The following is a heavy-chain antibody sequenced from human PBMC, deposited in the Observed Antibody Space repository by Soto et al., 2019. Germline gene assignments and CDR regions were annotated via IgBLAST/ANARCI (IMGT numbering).Heavy chain of an antibody. CDR3: ARDLMRSDFWSGYSRDDAFDI. J-gene: IGHJ3*02. D-gene: IGHD3-3*01. CDR2: IYYSGST. Sequence: SETLSLTCTVSGGSISSYYWSWIRQPPGKGLEWIGYIYYSGSTNYNPSLKSRVTISVDTSKNQFSLKLSSVTAADTAVYYCARDLMRSDFWSGYSRDDAFDIWGQGTMVTI. CDR1: GGSISSYY. V-gene: IGHV4-59*01.